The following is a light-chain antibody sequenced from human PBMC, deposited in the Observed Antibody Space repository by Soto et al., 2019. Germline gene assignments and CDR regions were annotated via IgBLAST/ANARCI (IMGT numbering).Light chain of an antibody. CDR3: QQYGSTPIT. CDR1: QSVSSIY. V-gene: IGKV3-20*01. J-gene: IGKJ5*01. CDR2: GAS. Sequence: EIVLTQSPGTLSLSPGARDPLSCRASQSVSSIYLAWYQQKPGQAPRLLIYGASSRASGIPDRFSGVGSGTDFTLTISRLEPEDFAVYYCQQYGSTPITFGQGTRLEN.